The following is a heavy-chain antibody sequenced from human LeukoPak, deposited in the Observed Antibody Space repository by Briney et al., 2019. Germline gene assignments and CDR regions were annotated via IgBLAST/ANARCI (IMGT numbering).Heavy chain of an antibody. CDR2: ISYDGSNK. J-gene: IGHJ6*02. Sequence: GGSLRLSYAASGFTFSSYAMHWVRQAPGKGLEWVAVISYDGSNKYYAASVKGRFTISRDNSKNTLYLQMNSMRAEDKAVYYCARDPTSSYGYYYYYYAMDVWGQGTTVTVSS. CDR1: GFTFSSYA. V-gene: IGHV3-30*04. CDR3: ARDPTSSYGYYYYYYAMDV. D-gene: IGHD5-18*01.